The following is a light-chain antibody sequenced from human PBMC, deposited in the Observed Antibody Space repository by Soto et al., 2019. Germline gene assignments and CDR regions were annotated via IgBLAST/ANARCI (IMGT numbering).Light chain of an antibody. J-gene: IGKJ1*01. CDR2: AAS. CDR3: QQYNSWT. CDR1: QSISTY. Sequence: EIQMTQSPSSLSASLGASSTISCRASQSISTYLNWYQHKPGKAPKLLISAASSLQSGVPSRFSGSGSGTEFTRTISSLQPDDFATYYCQQYNSWTFGQGTKVDIK. V-gene: IGKV1-39*01.